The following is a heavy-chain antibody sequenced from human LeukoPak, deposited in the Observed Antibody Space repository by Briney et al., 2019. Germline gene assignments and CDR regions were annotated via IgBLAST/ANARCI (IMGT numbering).Heavy chain of an antibody. J-gene: IGHJ4*02. Sequence: TGGSLRLSCTASGFTFGDYAMSWVRQAPGQGLEWVGCIRNKAYGGTTEYAASVKGRFTISRDDSKSIAYLQMNSLKMEDTAVYYCTPTTVTTRTIDFWGQGTLVTVSS. CDR3: TPTTVTTRTIDF. D-gene: IGHD4-17*01. V-gene: IGHV3-49*04. CDR1: GFTFGDYA. CDR2: IRNKAYGGTT.